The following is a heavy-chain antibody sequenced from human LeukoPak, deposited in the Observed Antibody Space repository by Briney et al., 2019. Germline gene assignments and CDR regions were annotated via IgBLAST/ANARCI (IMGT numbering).Heavy chain of an antibody. CDR3: ASQLVLHFDY. V-gene: IGHV3-66*04. Sequence: PGGSLRVSCAASGFTVSSNYMSWVRQAPGKGMEWVSVIYSGGSTYYADSVKGRFTISRDNSKNTLYLQMNSLRAEDTAVYYCASQLVLHFDYWGQGTLVTVSS. D-gene: IGHD6-13*01. CDR1: GFTVSSNY. J-gene: IGHJ4*02. CDR2: IYSGGST.